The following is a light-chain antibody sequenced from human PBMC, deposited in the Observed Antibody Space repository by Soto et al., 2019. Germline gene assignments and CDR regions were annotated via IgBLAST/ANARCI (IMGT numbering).Light chain of an antibody. CDR1: QRVSSSY. J-gene: IGKJ2*01. V-gene: IGKV3-20*01. Sequence: IVVTESSGTLSLSPGERTTPSCRARQRVSSSYLAWYQQKTGQAPRLPIYGASSKATGIPDRFSGSGSGTDFTRTISRLEPEDFAVYYCQQYGSSLMYTFGQGTKLEIK. CDR3: QQYGSSLMYT. CDR2: GAS.